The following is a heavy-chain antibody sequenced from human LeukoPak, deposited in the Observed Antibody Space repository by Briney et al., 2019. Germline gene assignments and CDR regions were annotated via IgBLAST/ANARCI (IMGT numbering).Heavy chain of an antibody. V-gene: IGHV4-59*08. CDR1: GGSISSCY. D-gene: IGHD6-19*01. Sequence: SETLSLTCTVSGGSISSCYWSWIRQPPGKGLEWIGYIYYSGSTNYNPSLKSRVTISVDTSKNQFSLKLSSVTAADTAVYYCASLDGDSSGWDAFDIWGQGTMVTVSS. CDR3: ASLDGDSSGWDAFDI. CDR2: IYYSGST. J-gene: IGHJ3*02.